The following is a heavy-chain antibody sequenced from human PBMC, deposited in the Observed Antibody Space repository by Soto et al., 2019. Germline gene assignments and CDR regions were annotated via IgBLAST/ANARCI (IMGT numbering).Heavy chain of an antibody. CDR2: ISAHNGNT. V-gene: IGHV1-18*01. D-gene: IGHD1-1*01. CDR3: ARGRYGDY. CDR1: GYDFTTYG. J-gene: IGHJ4*02. Sequence: QVHLVQSGAEVKKSGASVKVSCKGSGYDFTTYGITWVRQAPGQGLEWMAWISAHNGNTDYAQKLQGRVTVTRETSTSIAYMELRGLRSDDTAVYYCARGRYGDYWGQGALVTVSS.